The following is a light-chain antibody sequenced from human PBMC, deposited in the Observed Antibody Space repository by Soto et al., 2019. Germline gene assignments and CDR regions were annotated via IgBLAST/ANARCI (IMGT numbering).Light chain of an antibody. CDR2: EVN. Sequence: QSVLTQPPSASGSPGQSVTISCTGTSSDIGGYNFVSWYQQHPGKAPKLMIDEVNKRPSGVPDRFSGSKSGNTASLTVSGLQAEDEADYYCAAWDDSLSGHVFGTGTKLTVL. J-gene: IGLJ1*01. CDR1: SSDIGGYNF. CDR3: AAWDDSLSGHV. V-gene: IGLV2-8*01.